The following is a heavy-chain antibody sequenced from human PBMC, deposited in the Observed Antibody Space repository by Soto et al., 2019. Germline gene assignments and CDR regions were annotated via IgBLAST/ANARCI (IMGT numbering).Heavy chain of an antibody. V-gene: IGHV4-30-4*01. J-gene: IGHJ4*02. CDR1: GGSISSGDYY. Sequence: SEPLSLTCTVSGGSISSGDYYWSWIRQPPGKGLEWIGYIYYSGSTYYNPSLKSRVTISVDTSKNQFSLKLSSVTAADTAVYYCARDSGYERGPFDYWGQGTLVTVSS. D-gene: IGHD5-12*01. CDR2: IYYSGST. CDR3: ARDSGYERGPFDY.